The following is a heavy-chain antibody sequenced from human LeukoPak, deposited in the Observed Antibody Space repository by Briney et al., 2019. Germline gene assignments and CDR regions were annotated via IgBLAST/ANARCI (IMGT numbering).Heavy chain of an antibody. V-gene: IGHV3-30*18. D-gene: IGHD3-16*01. CDR2: ISYDGSNK. CDR3: AKFEKTPGPFG. Sequence: QPGGSLRLSCAASGFTFSSYEMNWVRQAPGKGLEWVAVISYDGSNKYYADSVKGRFTISRDNSKNTLYLQMNSLRAEDTAVYYCAKFEKTPGPFGWGQGTLVTVSS. CDR1: GFTFSSYE. J-gene: IGHJ4*02.